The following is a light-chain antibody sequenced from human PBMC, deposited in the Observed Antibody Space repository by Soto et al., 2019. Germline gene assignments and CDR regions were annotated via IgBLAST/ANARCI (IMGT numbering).Light chain of an antibody. J-gene: IGKJ5*01. Sequence: TQSPSTLSASVGDRVTITCRASQSVSSHLAWFQQRPGQAPRLLIYDASNRATGIPARFSGRGSGTDFTLTISSLEPEDAAVYYCQQRSNWPPITFGQGARLEIK. V-gene: IGKV3-11*01. CDR1: QSVSSH. CDR2: DAS. CDR3: QQRSNWPPIT.